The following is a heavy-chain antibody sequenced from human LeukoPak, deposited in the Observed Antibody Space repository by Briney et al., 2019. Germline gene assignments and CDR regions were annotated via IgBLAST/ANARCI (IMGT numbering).Heavy chain of an antibody. V-gene: IGHV3-30*18. CDR3: AKDSGGYTYIFDN. CDR2: ISYDGSNK. Sequence: GGSLRLSCAASGFTFSSYGIHWVRQAPGKGLEWVAVISYDGSNKYYADSVKGRFTISRDNSKNTLHLQMSSLRAEDTAVYYCAKDSGGYTYIFDNWGQGTLVTVSS. J-gene: IGHJ4*02. CDR1: GFTFSSYG. D-gene: IGHD5-18*01.